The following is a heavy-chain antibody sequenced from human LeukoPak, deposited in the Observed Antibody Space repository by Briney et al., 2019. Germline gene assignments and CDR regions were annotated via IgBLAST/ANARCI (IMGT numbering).Heavy chain of an antibody. D-gene: IGHD1-26*01. J-gene: IGHJ4*02. Sequence: GGSLRLSCAASGFTFDDYAMHWVRQAPGKGLEWVSGISWNSGSIGYADSVKGRFTISRDNAKNSLYLQMNSLRAEDTALYYCAKALAAGDSGCYYPLFDYWGQGTLVTVSS. CDR2: ISWNSGSI. V-gene: IGHV3-9*01. CDR3: AKALAAGDSGCYYPLFDY. CDR1: GFTFDDYA.